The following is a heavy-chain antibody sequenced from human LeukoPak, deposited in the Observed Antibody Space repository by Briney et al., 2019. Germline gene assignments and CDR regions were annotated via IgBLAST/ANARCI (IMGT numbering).Heavy chain of an antibody. J-gene: IGHJ4*02. CDR1: GYTLTELS. CDR3: ATAELERRPVIFDY. Sequence: GASVKVSCKVSGYTLTELSMHWVRQAPGKGLEWMGGFDPEDGETIYAQKFQGRVTMTEDTSTDTAYMELSSLRSEDTAVYYCATAELERRPVIFDYWGQGTLVTVSS. D-gene: IGHD1-1*01. CDR2: FDPEDGET. V-gene: IGHV1-24*01.